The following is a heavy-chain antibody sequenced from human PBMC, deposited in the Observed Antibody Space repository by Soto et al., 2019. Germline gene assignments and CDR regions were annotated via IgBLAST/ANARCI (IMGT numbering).Heavy chain of an antibody. D-gene: IGHD1-26*01. CDR1: GGSISSSSYY. CDR2: IYYSGST. Sequence: TSETLSLTCTVSGGSISSSSYYWGWIRRPPGKGLEWIGSIYYSGSTYYNPSLKSRVTISVDTSKNQFSLKLSSVTAADTAVYYCARGGFLLRSGSHFNWFDPWGQGTLVTVSS. CDR3: ARGGFLLRSGSHFNWFDP. J-gene: IGHJ5*02. V-gene: IGHV4-39*01.